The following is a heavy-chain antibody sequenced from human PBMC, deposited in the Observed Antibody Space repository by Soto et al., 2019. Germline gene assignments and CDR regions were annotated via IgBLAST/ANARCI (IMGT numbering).Heavy chain of an antibody. V-gene: IGHV1-2*02. J-gene: IGHJ5*02. CDR3: ARGVGWRRGVDP. CDR2: INPNSGGP. D-gene: IGHD1-26*01. CDR1: GYTFTGYY. Sequence: QVQLVQSGAEVKKPGASVKVSCKASGYTFTGYYMHWVRQAPGQGLEWMGWINPNSGGPNYAQKFQGRVTMTRDTSISTAYMELSRLRSDDTAVYYCARGVGWRRGVDPWGQGTLVTVSS.